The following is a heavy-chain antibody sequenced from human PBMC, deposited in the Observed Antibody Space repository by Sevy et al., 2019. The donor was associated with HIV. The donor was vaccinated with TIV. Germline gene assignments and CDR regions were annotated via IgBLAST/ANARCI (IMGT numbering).Heavy chain of an antibody. Sequence: ASVKVSCKASPFTFSSSAVQWVRQARGHPLEWIGWIVVGSGNTKYAQKFQERVTITRDMSTSTTYMELSSLRSEDTAVYYCAADRGNGYYYVADYWGQERRSPSPQ. J-gene: IGHJ4*01. D-gene: IGHD3-22*01. CDR1: PFTFSSSA. CDR3: AADRGNGYYYVADY. CDR2: IVVGSGNT. V-gene: IGHV1-58*01.